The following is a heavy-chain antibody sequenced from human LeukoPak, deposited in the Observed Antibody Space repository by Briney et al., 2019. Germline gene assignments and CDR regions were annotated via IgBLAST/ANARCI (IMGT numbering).Heavy chain of an antibody. Sequence: GGSLRLSCAASGFTFSSYWMHWVRQAPGKGLVWVSRINSDGSSTSYADSVKGRFTISRDNAKNSLYLQMNSLRAEDTAVYYCARGGGDYDSRLAYWGQGTLVTVSS. J-gene: IGHJ4*02. CDR3: ARGGGDYDSRLAY. V-gene: IGHV3-74*01. D-gene: IGHD3-22*01. CDR1: GFTFSSYW. CDR2: INSDGSST.